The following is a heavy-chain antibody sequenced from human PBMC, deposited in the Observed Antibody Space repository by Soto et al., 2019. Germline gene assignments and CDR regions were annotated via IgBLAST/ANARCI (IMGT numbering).Heavy chain of an antibody. CDR3: ATNKLGMATGQLVYYFYGMDV. D-gene: IGHD5-12*01. CDR2: IIPIFGTA. Sequence: ASVKVSCKASGGTFSSYAISWVRQAPGQGLEWMGGIIPIFGTANYAQKFQGRVTITADESTSTAYMELSSLRSEDTAVYYCATNKLGMATGQLVYYFYGMDVWGQGTTVTVSS. CDR1: GGTFSSYA. V-gene: IGHV1-69*13. J-gene: IGHJ6*02.